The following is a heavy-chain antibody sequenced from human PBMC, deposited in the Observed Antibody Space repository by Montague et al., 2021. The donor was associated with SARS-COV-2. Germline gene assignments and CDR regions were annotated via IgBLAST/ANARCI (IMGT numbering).Heavy chain of an antibody. CDR3: ARADDSSGYYRNYYYYGMDV. Sequence: SETLSLTCTVSGGSISSYYWSWIRQPPGKGLEWIGYIYYSGSTYYNPSLKSRVIISVDTSKNQFSLKLSSVTAADTAVYYCARADDSSGYYRNYYYYGMDVWGQGTTVTVSS. CDR1: GGSISSYY. V-gene: IGHV4-59*08. J-gene: IGHJ6*02. CDR2: IYYSGST. D-gene: IGHD3-22*01.